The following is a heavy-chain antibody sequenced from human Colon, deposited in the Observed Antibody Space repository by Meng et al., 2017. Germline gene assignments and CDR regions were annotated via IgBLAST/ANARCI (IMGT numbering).Heavy chain of an antibody. CDR3: FWERG. CDR2: VDFTTGT. J-gene: IGHJ4*02. D-gene: IGHD3-16*01. V-gene: IGHV3-74*01. Sequence: GKRGESGGGLVQPGGSLRISCVASRFTVTEHWMHCVLHAPGKGLVGVGGVDFTTGTFYADHVKGRYTVTRDNAKNTVYLQMNSLRAEDTGVYYCFWERGWGQGTMVTVSS. CDR1: RFTVTEHW.